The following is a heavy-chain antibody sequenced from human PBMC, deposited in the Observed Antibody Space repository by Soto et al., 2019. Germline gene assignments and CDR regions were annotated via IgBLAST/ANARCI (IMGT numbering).Heavy chain of an antibody. CDR1: GGSISSGGYS. J-gene: IGHJ3*02. V-gene: IGHV4-30-2*01. CDR2: IYYGST. Sequence: QLQLQESGSGLVKPSQILSLTCAVSGGSISSGGYSWSWIRQPPGKGLEWIGYIYYGSTYYNPSLKSRVTISVDRSKNQFSLKLSSVTAADTAVYYCARTPDIWGQGTMVTVSS. CDR3: ARTPDI.